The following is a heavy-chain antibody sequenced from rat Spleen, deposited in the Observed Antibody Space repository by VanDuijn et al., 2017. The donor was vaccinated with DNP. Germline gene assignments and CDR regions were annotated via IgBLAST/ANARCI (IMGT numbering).Heavy chain of an antibody. J-gene: IGHJ2*01. CDR1: GFSFSNFW. CDR2: MSSGGST. Sequence: EVQLVETGGGLVQPGRSLKLSCVASGFSFSNFWMYWIRQAPTKGLEWIASMSSGGSTYYNSGLKSRLRISRDTSKSQVFLKMNSLRSEDTATYYCAKDPRDFDYWGQGVMVTVSS. V-gene: IGHV5-58*01. D-gene: IGHD4-3*01. CDR3: AKDPRDFDY.